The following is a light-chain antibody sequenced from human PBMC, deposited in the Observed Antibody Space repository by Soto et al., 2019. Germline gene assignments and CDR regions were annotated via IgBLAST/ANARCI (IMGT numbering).Light chain of an antibody. V-gene: IGKV3-20*01. CDR2: GTS. CDR1: QSVSSSY. Sequence: EIALTQSPGTLSLSPGERATLSCRASQSVSSSYLGWYQQKPGQAPRLLMYGTSHRATGIPDRFSGSGSGTDFTLTINRLEPEDFAVYYCQQYGSSWTFGQGTKVDIK. J-gene: IGKJ1*01. CDR3: QQYGSSWT.